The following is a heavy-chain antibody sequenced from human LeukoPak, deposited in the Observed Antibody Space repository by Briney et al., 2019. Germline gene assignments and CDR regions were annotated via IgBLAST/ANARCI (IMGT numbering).Heavy chain of an antibody. CDR2: IQYDESSK. CDR1: GTTFSGSG. Sequence: GGSLRLSCVASGTTFSGSGMHWVRQAPGKGLEWVAFIQYDESSKYYADSVKGRFTISRDNSKNTVYLQMYSLRGEDTAAYYCAREGGRVVIGTFDHWGQGTLVTVSS. D-gene: IGHD1/OR15-1a*01. V-gene: IGHV3-30*02. CDR3: AREGGRVVIGTFDH. J-gene: IGHJ4*02.